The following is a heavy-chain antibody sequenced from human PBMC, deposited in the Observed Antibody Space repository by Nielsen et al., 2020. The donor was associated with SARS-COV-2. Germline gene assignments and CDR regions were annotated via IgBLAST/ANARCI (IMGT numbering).Heavy chain of an antibody. CDR3: VKDSGSGWGMGAFYYYGMDV. J-gene: IGHJ6*02. CDR1: GFTFSSYW. Sequence: GGSLRLSCAASGFTFSSYWMHWVRQAPGKGLVWVSRINSDGSSTSYADSVKGRFTISRDNAKNSLYLQMNSLRTEDTALYYCVKDSGSGWGMGAFYYYGMDVWGQGTTVTVSS. D-gene: IGHD6-19*01. V-gene: IGHV3-74*01. CDR2: INSDGSST.